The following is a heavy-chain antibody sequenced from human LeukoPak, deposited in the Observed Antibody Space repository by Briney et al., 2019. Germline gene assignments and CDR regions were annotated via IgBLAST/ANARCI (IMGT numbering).Heavy chain of an antibody. J-gene: IGHJ5*02. CDR3: ARRANYDYVWGSYRYEWFDP. D-gene: IGHD3-16*02. Sequence: SETLSLTCTVSGGSISSYYWSWIRQPPGKGLEWIGYIYYSGSTNYNPSLKSRVTISVDTSKNQFSLKLSSVTAADTAVYYCARRANYDYVWGSYRYEWFDPWGQGTLVTVSS. CDR1: GGSISSYY. CDR2: IYYSGST. V-gene: IGHV4-59*12.